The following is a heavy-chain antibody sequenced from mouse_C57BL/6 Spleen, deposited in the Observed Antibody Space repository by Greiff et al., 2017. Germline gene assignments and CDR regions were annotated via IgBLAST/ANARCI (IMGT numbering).Heavy chain of an antibody. D-gene: IGHD2-5*01. CDR3: ARSSYSNYPDY. CDR1: GYTFTSYW. J-gene: IGHJ2*01. CDR2: INPSSGYT. V-gene: IGHV1-7*01. Sequence: QVQLKQPGAELAKPGASVKLSCKASGYTFTSYWMHWVKQRPGQGLEWIGYINPSSGYTKYNQKFKDKATLTADKSSSTAYMQLSSLTYEDAAVYYCARSSYSNYPDYWGQGTTLTVSS.